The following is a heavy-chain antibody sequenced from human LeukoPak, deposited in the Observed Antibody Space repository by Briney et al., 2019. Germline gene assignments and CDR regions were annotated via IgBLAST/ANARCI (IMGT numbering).Heavy chain of an antibody. J-gene: IGHJ4*02. CDR1: GFTFSNAW. CDR3: TTLGAFDY. Sequence: GGSLRLSCAASGFTFSNAWMSWVRQAPGKGLEWVGRIKKKTDGGTTDYAAPVKGRFSISRDDSKNTLYLQMNSLKTEDTAVYYCTTLGAFDYWGLGTLVNVSS. D-gene: IGHD4/OR15-4a*01. V-gene: IGHV3-15*01. CDR2: IKKKTDGGTT.